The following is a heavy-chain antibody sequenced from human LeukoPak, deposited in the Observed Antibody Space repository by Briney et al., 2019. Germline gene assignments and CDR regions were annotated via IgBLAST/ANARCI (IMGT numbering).Heavy chain of an antibody. Sequence: GGSLRLSCAASGFTFSSYEMNWVRQAPGKGLEWVSYISSSGSTIYYADSVKGRFTISRDNAKNSLYLQMNSLRAEDTAVYYCARDLHSSSWYFFDPWGQGTLVTVSS. CDR1: GFTFSSYE. D-gene: IGHD6-13*01. V-gene: IGHV3-48*03. CDR3: ARDLHSSSWYFFDP. J-gene: IGHJ5*02. CDR2: ISSSGSTI.